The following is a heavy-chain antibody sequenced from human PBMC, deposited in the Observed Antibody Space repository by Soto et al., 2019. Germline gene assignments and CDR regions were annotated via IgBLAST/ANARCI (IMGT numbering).Heavy chain of an antibody. CDR3: ATDLYSSGWNWFDP. CDR1: GYTLTELS. Sequence: ASVKVSCKVSGYTLTELSMHWVRQAPGKGLEWMGGFDPEDGETIYAQKFQGRVTMTEDTSTDTAYMELSSLRSEDTAVYYCATDLYSSGWNWFDPGAREPWSPSPQ. CDR2: FDPEDGET. J-gene: IGHJ5*02. V-gene: IGHV1-24*01. D-gene: IGHD6-19*01.